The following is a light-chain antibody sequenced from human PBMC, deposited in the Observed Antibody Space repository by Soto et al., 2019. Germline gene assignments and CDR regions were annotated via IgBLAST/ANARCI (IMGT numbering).Light chain of an antibody. J-gene: IGKJ5*01. CDR2: LGS. Sequence: DIVMTQSPLSQPVTPGEPASISCRSSQSLLHSNGYNYLDWYLQKPGQSPQLLIYLGSNRASGVPDRFSGSGSGTDFTLKISRVEAEDVGVYYCMQALQTPTFGQGTRLEN. CDR3: MQALQTPT. CDR1: QSLLHSNGYNY. V-gene: IGKV2-28*01.